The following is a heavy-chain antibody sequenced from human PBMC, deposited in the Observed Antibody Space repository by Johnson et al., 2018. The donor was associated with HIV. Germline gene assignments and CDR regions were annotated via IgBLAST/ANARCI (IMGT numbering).Heavy chain of an antibody. CDR3: ARGGAAAGPDAFDI. D-gene: IGHD6-13*01. J-gene: IGHJ3*02. V-gene: IGHV3-72*01. CDR1: GFTFSDHY. CDR2: IRNKANGYTT. Sequence: VQLVESGGNLVQIGGSLRLSCAASGFTFSDHYMDWVRQAPGKGLEWVGRIRNKANGYTTEYAASVKGRFTISRDDSKNSLYLQMNSLRAEDTAVYYCARGGAAAGPDAFDIWGQGTMVTVSS.